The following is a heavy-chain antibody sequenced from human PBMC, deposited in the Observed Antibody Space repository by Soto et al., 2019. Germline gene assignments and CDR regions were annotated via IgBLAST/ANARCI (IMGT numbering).Heavy chain of an antibody. CDR1: GITFSNYE. Sequence: EVRLVESGGGLVQPGGSLRLSCAASGITFSNYEMNWVRQVPGKGLEWISFISSDGDTIYYAVSVKGRFTISRDNAKNSLYLQMNSLRAEYSAVYYCASPWGSSDYWGQGTLGTVSS. J-gene: IGHJ4*02. CDR3: ASPWGSSDY. D-gene: IGHD7-27*01. V-gene: IGHV3-48*03. CDR2: ISSDGDTI.